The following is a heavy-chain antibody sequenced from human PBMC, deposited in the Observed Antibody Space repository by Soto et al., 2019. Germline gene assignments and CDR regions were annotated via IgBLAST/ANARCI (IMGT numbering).Heavy chain of an antibody. CDR1: GYSFTTYW. D-gene: IGHD3-10*01. CDR2: IHPGGSDT. V-gene: IGHV5-51*01. Sequence: LGESLKISCKGSGYSFTTYWIGWVRQMPGKGLEWMAIIHPGGSDTRYSPSFQGQVTISADKSITTAYLQWSSLKASDTAMYYCARHGAGHYGSGTYPPPPFFDYWGQGTLVTVSS. CDR3: ARHGAGHYGSGTYPPPPFFDY. J-gene: IGHJ4*02.